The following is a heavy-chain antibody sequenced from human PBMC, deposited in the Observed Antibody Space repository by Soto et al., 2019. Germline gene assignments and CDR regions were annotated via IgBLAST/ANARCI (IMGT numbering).Heavy chain of an antibody. D-gene: IGHD5-18*01. V-gene: IGHV1-8*01. Sequence: QVQLVQSGAEVKKPGASVKVSCKASGYSFTTYDINWVRQAPGQGLEWMGWLNPSSGNTGYAHKFQGRVTFTRNTAISTVFMQLSSLRSDDTAVYFCAREDRRGYSFGHPYTGFDPWGQGTLVTVSS. CDR1: GYSFTTYD. CDR3: AREDRRGYSFGHPYTGFDP. CDR2: LNPSSGNT. J-gene: IGHJ5*02.